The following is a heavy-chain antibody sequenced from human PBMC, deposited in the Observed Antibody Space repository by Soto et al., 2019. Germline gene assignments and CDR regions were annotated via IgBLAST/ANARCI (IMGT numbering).Heavy chain of an antibody. J-gene: IGHJ1*01. D-gene: IGHD5-12*01. CDR2: INPNSGGT. V-gene: IGHV1-2*04. CDR1: GYTFTGYY. Sequence: ASVKVSCKASGYTFTGYYMHWVRQAPGQGLEWMGWINPNSGGTNYAQKFQGWVTMTRDTSTSTAYMELSRLRSDDTAVYYCEREGDSGYDELNFQHWGQGTLVTVSS. CDR3: EREGDSGYDELNFQH.